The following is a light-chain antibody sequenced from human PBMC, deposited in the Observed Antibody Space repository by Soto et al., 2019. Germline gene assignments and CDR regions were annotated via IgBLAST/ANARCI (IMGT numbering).Light chain of an antibody. V-gene: IGKV3-11*01. CDR2: DSS. Sequence: EVVLTQSPATLSLSPGERATLSCRASQDFAEHLAWYQQKPGQPPRLLIYDSSKRASGIQARFSGSASGTAFTLTIVTLVHEDFAVYFCQQRSNGPPVTFGHATQVELK. CDR1: QDFAEH. CDR3: QQRSNGPPVT. J-gene: IGKJ1*01.